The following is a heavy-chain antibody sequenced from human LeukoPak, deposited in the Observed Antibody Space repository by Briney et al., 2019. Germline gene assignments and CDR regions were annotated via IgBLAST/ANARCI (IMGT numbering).Heavy chain of an antibody. D-gene: IGHD3-22*01. Sequence: ASVKVSCKASGYTFTSYGISWVRQAPGQGLEWMGWISAYNGNTNYAQKLQGRVTVTTDTSTSTAYMELRSLRSDDTAVYYCARDYYDSSGYYPVDYWGQGTLVTVSS. J-gene: IGHJ4*02. CDR3: ARDYYDSSGYYPVDY. V-gene: IGHV1-18*01. CDR2: ISAYNGNT. CDR1: GYTFTSYG.